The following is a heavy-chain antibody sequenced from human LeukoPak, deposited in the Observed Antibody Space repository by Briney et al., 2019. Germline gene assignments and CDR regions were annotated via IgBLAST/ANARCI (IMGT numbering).Heavy chain of an antibody. J-gene: IGHJ4*02. CDR3: ARAAEDYDSSGYYYVYYFDY. D-gene: IGHD3-22*01. CDR1: GFTFSSYT. CDR2: INWNGGST. V-gene: IGHV3-20*04. Sequence: GGSLRLSCAASGFTFSSYTMSWVRQAPGKGLEWVSGINWNGGSTGYADSVKGRFTISRDNSKNTLYLQMNSLRAEDTAVYYCARAAEDYDSSGYYYVYYFDYWGQGTLVTVSS.